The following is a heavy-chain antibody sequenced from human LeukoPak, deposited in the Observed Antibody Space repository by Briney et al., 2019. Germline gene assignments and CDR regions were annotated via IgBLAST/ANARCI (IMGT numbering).Heavy chain of an antibody. D-gene: IGHD3-22*01. Sequence: ASVKVSCKASGYTFTGYYMHWVRQAPGQGLKWMGWINPNSGGTNYAQKFQGRVTMTRDTSISTAYMELSRLRSDDTAVYYCARDARSGGYYDSSGYPYYFDYWGQGTLVTVSS. CDR2: INPNSGGT. V-gene: IGHV1-2*02. CDR1: GYTFTGYY. J-gene: IGHJ4*02. CDR3: ARDARSGGYYDSSGYPYYFDY.